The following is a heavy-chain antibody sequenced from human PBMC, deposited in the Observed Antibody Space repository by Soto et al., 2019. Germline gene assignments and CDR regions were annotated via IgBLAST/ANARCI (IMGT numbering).Heavy chain of an antibody. CDR2: LSTFNGNT. CDR3: ARDWDHIAVTESRFEP. J-gene: IGHJ5*02. Sequence: QVQLVQSGAEVKKPGASVKVSCKTSGYSFITYGISWVRQAPGQGLEWMGWLSTFNGNTNYAQKFQDRVTMSTDTSTTTAYMELRSLRSDDTAVYYCARDWDHIAVTESRFEPWGQGTLVTVSS. V-gene: IGHV1-18*01. D-gene: IGHD6-19*01. CDR1: GYSFITYG.